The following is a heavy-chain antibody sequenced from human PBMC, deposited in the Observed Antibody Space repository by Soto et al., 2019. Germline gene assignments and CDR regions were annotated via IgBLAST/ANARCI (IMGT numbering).Heavy chain of an antibody. Sequence: PGGSLRLSCAASGFTFSNYGMSWVRQAPGKGLEWVSVMSGSGDDAYYADSVKGRFTISRDNSKNMLYLQMNSLRAEDTAVYFRAKTVTIYAVDPADYWGQGTQVTVSS. CDR2: MSGSGDDA. CDR1: GFTFSNYG. D-gene: IGHD3-3*01. J-gene: IGHJ4*02. CDR3: AKTVTIYAVDPADY. V-gene: IGHV3-23*01.